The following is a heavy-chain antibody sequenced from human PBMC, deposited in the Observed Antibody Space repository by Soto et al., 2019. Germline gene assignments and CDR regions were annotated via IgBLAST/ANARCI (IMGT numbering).Heavy chain of an antibody. V-gene: IGHV4-34*01. CDR2: INHSGSS. D-gene: IGHD6-19*01. CDR3: TRGAGYSSGRFGIY. CDR1: GGYFSGDC. Sequence: PSETLSLTGAVYGGYFSGDCWSCIRKPPGKGLEWIGEINHSGSSNYNPSLKRRVTISVDTSKNQFSLKLSSVTDADTAVYYSTRGAGYSSGRFGIYWGQGTLVNVSS. J-gene: IGHJ4*01.